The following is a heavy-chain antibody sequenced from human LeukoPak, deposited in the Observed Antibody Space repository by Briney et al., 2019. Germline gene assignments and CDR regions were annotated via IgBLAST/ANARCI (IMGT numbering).Heavy chain of an antibody. CDR1: GYSISSGYY. CDR3: ARATYYYDSSGHYNYYFDY. V-gene: IGHV4-38-2*02. Sequence: SETLSLTCTVSGYSISSGYYWGWIRQPPGKGLEWIGSIYHSGSTYYNPSLKSRVTISVDTSKNQFSLKLSSVTAADTAVYYCARATYYYDSSGHYNYYFDYWGQGTLVTVSS. D-gene: IGHD3-22*01. J-gene: IGHJ4*02. CDR2: IYHSGST.